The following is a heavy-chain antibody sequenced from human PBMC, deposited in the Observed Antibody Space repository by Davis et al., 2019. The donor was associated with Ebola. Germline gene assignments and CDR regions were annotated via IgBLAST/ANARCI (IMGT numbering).Heavy chain of an antibody. CDR3: AKDFVVVPAAMDY. D-gene: IGHD2-2*01. CDR2: ISSNGGST. V-gene: IGHV3-64*01. J-gene: IGHJ4*02. CDR1: GFTFSSYA. Sequence: GESLKISCAASGFTFSSYAMHWVRQAPGKGLEYVSAISSNGGSTYYANSVKGRFTISRDNSKNTLYLQMGSLRAEDMAVYYCAKDFVVVPAAMDYWGQGTLVTVSS.